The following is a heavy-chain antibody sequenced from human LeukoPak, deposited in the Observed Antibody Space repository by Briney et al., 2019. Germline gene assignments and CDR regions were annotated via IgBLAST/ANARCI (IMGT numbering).Heavy chain of an antibody. D-gene: IGHD5-24*01. J-gene: IGHJ5*02. CDR3: ARARDGHINNWFDP. V-gene: IGHV4-31*03. Sequence: PSETLSLTCTVSGXSINSGGPFWSSIRQHPEKGLEWIGYIYHSGSTYYNPSLKSRVTISVDTSKNQFSLQLSSVTAADTAVYYCARARDGHINNWFDPWGQGTLVTVSS. CDR2: IYHSGST. CDR1: GXSINSGGPF.